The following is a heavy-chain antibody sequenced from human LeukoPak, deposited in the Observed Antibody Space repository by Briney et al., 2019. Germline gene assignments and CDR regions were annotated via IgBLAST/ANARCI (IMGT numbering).Heavy chain of an antibody. CDR3: ARGRYVDPPMDV. CDR1: GFTFSDYN. J-gene: IGHJ6*04. Sequence: GGSLRLSCAASGFTFSDYNMRWIRQAPGKGLEWVSYISTSSTIYYADSVKGRFTISRDNAKNSLYLQMNSLRAEDTAVYYCARGRYVDPPMDVWGKGTTVTVSS. D-gene: IGHD5-12*01. CDR2: ISTSSTI. V-gene: IGHV3-11*04.